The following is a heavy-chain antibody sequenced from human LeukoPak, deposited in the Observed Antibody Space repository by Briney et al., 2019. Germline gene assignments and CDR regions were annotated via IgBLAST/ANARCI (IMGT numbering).Heavy chain of an antibody. D-gene: IGHD3-3*01. V-gene: IGHV4-59*11. J-gene: IGHJ4*02. Sequence: PETLSLTCTVSGGSISSHYWSWIRQPPGKGLEWIGYIYYSGSTNYNPSLKSRVTISVDTSKNQLSLKLSSVTAADTAVYYCARTPDFWSGYYTGYFDYWGQGTLVTVSS. CDR3: ARTPDFWSGYYTGYFDY. CDR1: GGSISSHY. CDR2: IYYSGST.